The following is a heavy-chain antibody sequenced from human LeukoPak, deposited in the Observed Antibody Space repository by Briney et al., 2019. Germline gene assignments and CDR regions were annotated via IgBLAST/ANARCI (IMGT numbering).Heavy chain of an antibody. D-gene: IGHD4-17*01. Sequence: GGSLRLSCAASGFTFSSYGMHWVRQAPGKGLEWVAVIWYDGSNKYYADSVKGRFTISRDNSKNMLYLQMNSLRAEDTAVYYCARDLPYGDHEVGDYWGQGTLVTVSS. V-gene: IGHV3-33*01. J-gene: IGHJ4*02. CDR1: GFTFSSYG. CDR3: ARDLPYGDHEVGDY. CDR2: IWYDGSNK.